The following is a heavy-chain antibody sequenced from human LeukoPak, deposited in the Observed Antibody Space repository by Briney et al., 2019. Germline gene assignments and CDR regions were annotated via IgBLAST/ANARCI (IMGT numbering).Heavy chain of an antibody. CDR1: GYTFTVYF. CDR3: AKIGSSHDFDY. CDR2: INPNSGAT. V-gene: IGHV1-2*06. D-gene: IGHD1-26*01. J-gene: IGHJ4*02. Sequence: GASVKVSCKASGYTFTVYFIHWVRQAPGQGLEWMGRINPNSGATDYAQKFQGRVTMTRDTPISTAYMELSSLKSDDTAVYYCAKIGSSHDFDYWGQGTLITVSS.